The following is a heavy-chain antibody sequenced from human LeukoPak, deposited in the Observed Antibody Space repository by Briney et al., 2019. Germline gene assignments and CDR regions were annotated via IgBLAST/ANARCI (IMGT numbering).Heavy chain of an antibody. CDR2: ISSTGGTT. CDR1: GITFSSYG. Sequence: GGSLRLSCAASGITFSSYGMSWVRQAPGKGLEWVSSISSTGGTTYYADSVRGRFTISRDNSKNTLYLQMNSLRAEDTAVYYCAKDMVRGVITQNFDYWGQGTLVTVSS. CDR3: AKDMVRGVITQNFDY. V-gene: IGHV3-23*01. J-gene: IGHJ4*02. D-gene: IGHD3-10*01.